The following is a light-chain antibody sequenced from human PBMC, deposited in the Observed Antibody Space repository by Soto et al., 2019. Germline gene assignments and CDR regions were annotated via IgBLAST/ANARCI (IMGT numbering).Light chain of an antibody. V-gene: IGKV1-39*01. CDR1: QSVNTY. CDR3: QQSYSAPYT. Sequence: DIQMTQSPSSLSASVGDRVTITCRASQSVNTYINWYQQKPGKAPKFLIYDAANLQRGVPSRFSGSGSGTDFTLTISSLQPEDFATYHCQQSYSAPYTFGQGTKVEIK. CDR2: DAA. J-gene: IGKJ2*01.